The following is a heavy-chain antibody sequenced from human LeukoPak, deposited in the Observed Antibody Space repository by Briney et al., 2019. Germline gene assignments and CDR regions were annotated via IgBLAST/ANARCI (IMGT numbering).Heavy chain of an antibody. Sequence: PSETLSLTCTVSGGSIGSYYWSWIRQPAGKGLEWIGRIYTSGSTNYNPSLKSRVTMSVDTSKNQFSLKLSSVTAADTAVYYCARGDSSSERYNWFDPWGQGTLVTVSS. V-gene: IGHV4-4*07. CDR3: ARGDSSSERYNWFDP. CDR1: GGSIGSYY. J-gene: IGHJ5*02. D-gene: IGHD6-6*01. CDR2: IYTSGST.